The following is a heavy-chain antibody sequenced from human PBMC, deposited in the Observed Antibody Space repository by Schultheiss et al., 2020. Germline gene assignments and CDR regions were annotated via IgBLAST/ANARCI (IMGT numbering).Heavy chain of an antibody. CDR1: GYTFTDNH. CDR3: ARGVRYFDWLFDDAFDI. Sequence: ASVKVSCKASGYTFTDNHINWVRQAPGQGLEWMGWINPDTGDTNYAQKFQGRVTLTRDTSISTAYMDLNRLTSDDTAVYYCARGVRYFDWLFDDAFDIWGQGTMVTVSS. J-gene: IGHJ3*02. CDR2: INPDTGDT. V-gene: IGHV1-2*02. D-gene: IGHD3-9*01.